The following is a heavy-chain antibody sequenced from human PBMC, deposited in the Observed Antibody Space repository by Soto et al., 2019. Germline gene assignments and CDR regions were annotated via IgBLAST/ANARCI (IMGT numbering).Heavy chain of an antibody. CDR2: ISYSGSA. V-gene: IGHV4-30-4*01. D-gene: IGHD3-10*01. CDR1: GGSISSGDYY. CDR3: ARDGWQMVRGVSISGGMDV. J-gene: IGHJ6*02. Sequence: PSETLSLTCTVSGGSISSGDYYWSWIRQPPGKGLEWIGYISYSGSAHYNPSLKSRFTISIDTSKKQFSLNLRSVTAADTAVYYCARDGWQMVRGVSISGGMDVWGQGTTVTVSS.